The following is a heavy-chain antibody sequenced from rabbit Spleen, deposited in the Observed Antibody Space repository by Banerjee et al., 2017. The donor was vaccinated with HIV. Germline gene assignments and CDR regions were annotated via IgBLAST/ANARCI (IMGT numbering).Heavy chain of an antibody. D-gene: IGHD1-1*01. V-gene: IGHV1S45*01. Sequence: QEQLEESGGDLVKPGASLTLTCTASGFSFSSGYYMSWVRQAPGKGLEWIGCIGSGTGTTYYATWAKGRFTISKTSSTTVTLQMTSLTAADTATYFCARDTSSSFSSYGMDLWGPGTLVTVS. CDR3: ARDTSSSFSSYGMDL. CDR2: IGSGTGTT. J-gene: IGHJ6*01. CDR1: GFSFSSGYY.